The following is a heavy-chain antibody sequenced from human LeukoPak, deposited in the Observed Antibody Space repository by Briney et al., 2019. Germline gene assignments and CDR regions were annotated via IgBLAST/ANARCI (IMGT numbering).Heavy chain of an antibody. CDR3: AKDPVHRWLELTLS. CDR2: ISGSGGST. CDR1: GFTFSSYG. D-gene: IGHD1-7*01. V-gene: IGHV3-23*01. J-gene: IGHJ5*02. Sequence: GGSLRLSCAASGFTFSSYGMHWVRQAPGKGLEWVSAISGSGGSTYYADSVKGRFTISRDNSKNTLYLQMNSLRAEDTAVYYCAKDPVHRWLELTLSWGQGTLVTVSS.